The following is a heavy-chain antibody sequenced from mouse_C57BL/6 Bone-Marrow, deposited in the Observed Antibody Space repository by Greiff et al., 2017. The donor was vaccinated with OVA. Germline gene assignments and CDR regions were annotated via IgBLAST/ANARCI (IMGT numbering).Heavy chain of an antibody. CDR3: AFGWFAY. Sequence: QVQLQQPGAELVKPGASVKLSCKASGYTFTSYWMHWVKQRPGQGLEWIGMIHPNSGSTNYNEKFKGKATLTVDKSSSTAYMQLSSLTSEDAAVYYCAFGWFAYWGQGNLATVSA. J-gene: IGHJ3*01. CDR2: IHPNSGST. CDR1: GYTFTSYW. V-gene: IGHV1-64*01.